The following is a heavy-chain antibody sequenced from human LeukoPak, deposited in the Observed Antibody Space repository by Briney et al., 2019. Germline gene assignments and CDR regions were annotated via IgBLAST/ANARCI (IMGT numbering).Heavy chain of an antibody. J-gene: IGHJ5*02. CDR2: ISAYNGNT. Sequence: ASVKVPCKASGYTFTSYGISWVRQAPGQGLEWMGWISAYNGNTNYAQKLQGRVTMTTDTSTSTAYMELRSLRSDDTAVYYCARGGIFWSAYNWFDPWGQGTLVTVSS. D-gene: IGHD3-3*01. CDR3: ARGGIFWSAYNWFDP. CDR1: GYTFTSYG. V-gene: IGHV1-18*01.